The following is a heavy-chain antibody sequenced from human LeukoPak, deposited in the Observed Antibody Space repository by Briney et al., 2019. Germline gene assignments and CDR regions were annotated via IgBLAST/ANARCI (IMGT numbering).Heavy chain of an antibody. J-gene: IGHJ4*02. CDR2: ISAYNGNT. CDR1: GYTFTSYG. CDR3: ILGPGGYNWNYFDY. Sequence: GASVKVSCKASGYTFTSYGISWVRQAPGQGLEWMGLISAYNGNTNYAQKLQGRVTMTTDTSTSTAYMELRSLRSDDTAVYYCILGPGGYNWNYFDYWGQGTLVTVSS. V-gene: IGHV1-18*01. D-gene: IGHD1-20*01.